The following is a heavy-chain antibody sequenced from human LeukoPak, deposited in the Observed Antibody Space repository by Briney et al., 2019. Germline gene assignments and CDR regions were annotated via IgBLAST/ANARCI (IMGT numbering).Heavy chain of an antibody. CDR1: GFTFSSYG. CDR3: AKDPRGGSGSYYLVEGPIFDY. Sequence: GGSLRLSRAASGFTFSSYGMHWVRQAPGKGLEWVAVISYDGSNKYYADSVKGRFTISRDNSKNTLYLQMNSLRAEDTAVYYCAKDPRGGSGSYYLVEGPIFDYWGQGTLVTVSS. D-gene: IGHD3-10*01. V-gene: IGHV3-30*18. CDR2: ISYDGSNK. J-gene: IGHJ4*02.